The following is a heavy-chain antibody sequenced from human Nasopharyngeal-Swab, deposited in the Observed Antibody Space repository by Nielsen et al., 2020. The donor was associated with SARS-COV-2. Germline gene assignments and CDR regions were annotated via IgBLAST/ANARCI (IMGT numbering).Heavy chain of an antibody. CDR3: ARVPWQWLVHFDY. CDR2: INSDGSST. CDR1: GFTFSSYW. V-gene: IGHV3-74*01. J-gene: IGHJ4*02. Sequence: GGSLRLSCAASGFTFSSYWMHWVRQAPGKGLVWVSRINSDGSSTSYADSVKGRFTISRDNAKNTLYLQMKSLRAEDTAVYYCARVPWQWLVHFDYWGQGTLVTVSS. D-gene: IGHD6-19*01.